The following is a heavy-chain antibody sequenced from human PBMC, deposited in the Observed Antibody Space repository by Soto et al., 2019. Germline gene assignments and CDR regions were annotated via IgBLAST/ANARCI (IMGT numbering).Heavy chain of an antibody. CDR1: GGTFSSYA. CDR3: AISDMLTGYYYYYYGMDV. V-gene: IGHV1-69*13. CDR2: IIPIFGTA. D-gene: IGHD3-9*01. J-gene: IGHJ6*02. Sequence: SVKVSCKASGGTFSSYAISWVRQAPGQGLEWMGGIIPIFGTANYAQKFQGRVTITADESTSTAYMELSSLGSEDTAVYYCAISDMLTGYYYYYYGMDVWGQGTTVTVSS.